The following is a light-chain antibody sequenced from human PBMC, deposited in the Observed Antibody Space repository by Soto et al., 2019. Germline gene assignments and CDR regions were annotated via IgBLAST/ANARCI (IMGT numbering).Light chain of an antibody. CDR3: QKYNSAPLT. J-gene: IGKJ4*01. V-gene: IGKV1-27*01. CDR2: DAS. Sequence: DVQMTQSPSSLSASVGDRVTITCRASQSINNWLAWYQQKPGKAPKFLIYDASTLETGVPSRFSGSGSGTDFTLTISSLQPEDVAAYYCQKYNSAPLTFGGGTKVEIK. CDR1: QSINNW.